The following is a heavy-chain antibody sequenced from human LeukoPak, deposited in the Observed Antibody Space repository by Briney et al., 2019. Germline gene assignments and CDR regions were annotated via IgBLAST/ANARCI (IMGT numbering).Heavy chain of an antibody. CDR1: GGSFSGYY. J-gene: IGHJ4*02. Sequence: PSETLSLTCAVYGGSFSGYYWSWIRQPPGKGLEWIGEINHSGSTNYNPSLKSRVTISVDTSKNQFSLKLSSVIAADTAVYYCARDHGSGELYFDYWGQGTLVTVSS. CDR3: ARDHGSGELYFDY. CDR2: INHSGST. V-gene: IGHV4-34*01. D-gene: IGHD3-10*01.